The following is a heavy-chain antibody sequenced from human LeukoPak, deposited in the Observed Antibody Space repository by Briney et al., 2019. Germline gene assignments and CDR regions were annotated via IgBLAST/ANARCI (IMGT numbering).Heavy chain of an antibody. Sequence: GGSLRLSCAVSGLTVSNNYMSWVRQAPGKGLEWVSVIYSGGSTYYADSVKGRFIISRDNAKKTLYLQMNSLRVEDTAVYYCTRTYVYDSSGYYAFFDNWGQGTLVTVSS. CDR1: GLTVSNNY. CDR2: IYSGGST. J-gene: IGHJ4*02. CDR3: TRTYVYDSSGYYAFFDN. V-gene: IGHV3-53*01. D-gene: IGHD3-22*01.